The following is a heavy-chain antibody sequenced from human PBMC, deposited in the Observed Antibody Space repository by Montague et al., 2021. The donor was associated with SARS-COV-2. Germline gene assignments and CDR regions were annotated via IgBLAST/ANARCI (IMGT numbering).Heavy chain of an antibody. CDR1: GFTFSTIF. CDR2: ITQDGSDK. D-gene: IGHD2-15*01. J-gene: IGHJ6*02. V-gene: IGHV3-7*03. CDR3: ARGGGLPADYCYYGMDV. Sequence: SLRLSCAASGFTFSTIFLRWVRQAPGKGLEWVAIITQDGSDKFYADSVKGRFTLSTDNAKNTVYLQMDGLRPEDTAVYYCARGGGLPADYCYYGMDVWGQGTTVTVSS.